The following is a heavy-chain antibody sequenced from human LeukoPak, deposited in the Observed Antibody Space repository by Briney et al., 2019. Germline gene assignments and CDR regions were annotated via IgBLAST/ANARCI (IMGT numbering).Heavy chain of an antibody. V-gene: IGHV3-23*01. Sequence: GGSLRLSCTVSGFTLSSYEMSWIRQAPGKRLEWVSSIDYDGGSGHYADSVRGRFTISRDNSKNTLYLQMNSLRAEDTAVYYCFSAPSIAVADKPDDAFDIWGQGAMVTVSS. J-gene: IGHJ3*02. CDR3: FSAPSIAVADKPDDAFDI. CDR2: IDYDGGSG. CDR1: GFTLSSYE. D-gene: IGHD6-19*01.